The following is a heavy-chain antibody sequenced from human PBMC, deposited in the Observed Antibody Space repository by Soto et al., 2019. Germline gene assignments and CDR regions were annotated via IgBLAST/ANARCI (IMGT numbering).Heavy chain of an antibody. J-gene: IGHJ4*02. Sequence: PWGSLRLSCAAAGFTFSSYVIHWVRHAPGEGKGGVSIIWGDGSNEYYADSVKGRLPISRDNSKNTLYLQMNSLRAEDTAVYYCAIYSSGWYPVDYWGQGT. CDR3: AIYSSGWYPVDY. CDR1: GFTFSSYV. V-gene: IGHV3-30*02. D-gene: IGHD6-19*01. CDR2: IWGDGSNE.